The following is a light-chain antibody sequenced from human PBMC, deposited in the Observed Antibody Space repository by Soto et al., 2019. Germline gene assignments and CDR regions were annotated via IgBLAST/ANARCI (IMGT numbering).Light chain of an antibody. CDR1: KLGDKY. Sequence: SYELTQPPSVSVSPGQTASITCSGDKLGDKYACWYQQKPGQSPVLVIYQDSKRPSGIPERFSGSNSGNTATLTISGTQAMEDADYYCQAWDSSFVVFGGGTKLTVL. V-gene: IGLV3-1*01. CDR3: QAWDSSFVV. CDR2: QDS. J-gene: IGLJ2*01.